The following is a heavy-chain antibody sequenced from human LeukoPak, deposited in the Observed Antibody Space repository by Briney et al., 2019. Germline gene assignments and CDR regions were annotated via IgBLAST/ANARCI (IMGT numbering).Heavy chain of an antibody. CDR3: ARDFYCSRTSCYAPSFDY. D-gene: IGHD2-2*01. CDR2: ITDSGDTT. Sequence: GGSLRLSCAASGFTFSSYAMNWVRQAPGKGLEWVSIITDSGDTTSYADSVKGRFTISRDNSKNTLYLQMKSLRAEDTAVYYCARDFYCSRTSCYAPSFDYWGQRTLVTVSS. J-gene: IGHJ4*02. V-gene: IGHV3-23*01. CDR1: GFTFSSYA.